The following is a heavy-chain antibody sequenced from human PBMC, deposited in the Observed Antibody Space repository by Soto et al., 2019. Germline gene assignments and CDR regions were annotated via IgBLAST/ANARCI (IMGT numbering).Heavy chain of an antibody. J-gene: IGHJ4*02. Sequence: QVQLVQSGAEVKKPGASVKVSCKASGYTFTSYAMHWLRQAPGQRLEWMGWINAGNGNTKYSQKFQGRVTITRDTSASTAYMELSSLRSEDTAVYYCAREGGYCTNGVCIFDYWGQGTLVTVSS. V-gene: IGHV1-3*01. CDR1: GYTFTSYA. CDR3: AREGGYCTNGVCIFDY. CDR2: INAGNGNT. D-gene: IGHD2-8*01.